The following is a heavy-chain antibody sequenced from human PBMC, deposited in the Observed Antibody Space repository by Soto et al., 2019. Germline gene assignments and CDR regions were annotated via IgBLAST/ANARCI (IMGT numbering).Heavy chain of an antibody. D-gene: IGHD3-16*01. CDR3: AIGQGGGDI. Sequence: QLQLQESGSGLVKPSQTLSLTCAVSGGSISSGGYSWSWIRQPPGKGLEWIGYIYHSGSTYYNPSLKSRVTTSVDRSKNRFSRQLASVTAADTAVYYCAIGQGGGDIWGQGTMVTVSS. V-gene: IGHV4-30-2*01. J-gene: IGHJ3*02. CDR2: IYHSGST. CDR1: GGSISSGGYS.